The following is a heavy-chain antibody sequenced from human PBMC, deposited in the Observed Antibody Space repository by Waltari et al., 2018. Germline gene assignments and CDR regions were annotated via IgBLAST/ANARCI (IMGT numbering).Heavy chain of an antibody. CDR2: ISGPVDST. J-gene: IGHJ4*02. D-gene: IGHD4-17*01. CDR1: GFIFSSYA. CDR3: ARLPGDYVGY. V-gene: IGHV3-23*04. Sequence: EVQLVESGGGLVQPGGSLRLSCAASGFIFSSYAMSWVRQAPGKGLEWFSAISGPVDSTYSADAVKGRCTISRDNSKNTVYLQVNSLRAEDTAVYYCARLPGDYVGYWGQGTLVTVSS.